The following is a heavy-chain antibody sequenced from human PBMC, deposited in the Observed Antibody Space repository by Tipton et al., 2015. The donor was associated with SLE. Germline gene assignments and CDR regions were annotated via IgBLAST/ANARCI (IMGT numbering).Heavy chain of an antibody. V-gene: IGHV4-39*01. D-gene: IGHD6-19*01. J-gene: IGHJ4*02. CDR3: AGYTSGWYNGPDY. CDR1: GGSISSSSYY. Sequence: LRLSCTVSGGSISSSSYYWGWIRQPPGKGLEWIGSIYYSGSTYYNPSLKSRVTIYVDTSKNRFSLKLSSVTAADTAVYYCAGYTSGWYNGPDYWGQGTLVTVSS. CDR2: IYYSGST.